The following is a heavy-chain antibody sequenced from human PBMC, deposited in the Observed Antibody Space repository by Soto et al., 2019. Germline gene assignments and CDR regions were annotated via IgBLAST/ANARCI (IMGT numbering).Heavy chain of an antibody. V-gene: IGHV1-18*04. CDR2: ISPYNGTT. J-gene: IGHJ6*02. Sequence: QVQLVQSGGEVRKPGASVKVSCKASGYTFTTYGISWVRQAPGQGLEWMGWISPYNGTTKYAEKFQGEMTMTTDTATSTAYMDLRSLRSDDTAVYYCARDAERDTGLNFYYYLHGMDAWGQGTRVTVSS. CDR1: GYTFTTYG. CDR3: ARDAERDTGLNFYYYLHGMDA. D-gene: IGHD1-1*01.